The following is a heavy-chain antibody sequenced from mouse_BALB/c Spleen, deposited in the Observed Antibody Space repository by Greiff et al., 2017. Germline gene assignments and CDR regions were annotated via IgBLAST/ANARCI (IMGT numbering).Heavy chain of an antibody. CDR3: ARKRGYGNYEAMDY. D-gene: IGHD2-1*01. CDR1: GFSLTSYG. CDR2: IWSGGST. V-gene: IGHV2-4-1*01. Sequence: VQLQQSGPGLVQPSQSLSITCTVSGFSLTSYGVHWVRQSPGKGLEWLGVIWSGGSTDFNAAFISRLSISKDNSKSQVFFKMNSLQADDTAIYYCARKRGYGNYEAMDYWGQGTSVTVSS. J-gene: IGHJ4*01.